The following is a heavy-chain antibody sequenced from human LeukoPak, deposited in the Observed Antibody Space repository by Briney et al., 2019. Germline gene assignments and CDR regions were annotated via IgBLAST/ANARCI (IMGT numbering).Heavy chain of an antibody. CDR2: ISGSGGTT. J-gene: IGHJ3*02. D-gene: IGHD6-13*01. CDR1: GFTFNNYA. Sequence: GGSLRLSCAASGFTFNNYAMSWVRQAPGKGLEWVSAISGSGGTTYYADSVKGRFTISRDNSKNTLYLQMNSLRAEDTAVYYCARPIYGDSSSWYRAFDIWGQGTMVTVSS. V-gene: IGHV3-23*01. CDR3: ARPIYGDSSSWYRAFDI.